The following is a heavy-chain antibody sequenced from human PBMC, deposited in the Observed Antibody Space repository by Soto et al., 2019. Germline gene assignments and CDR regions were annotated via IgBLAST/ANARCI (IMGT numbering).Heavy chain of an antibody. Sequence: SETLSLTFTVSGGSISSGDYYWSWIRQPPGKGLEWIGYIYYSGSTYYNPSLKSRVTISVDTSKNQFSLKLSSVTAADTAVYYCARGGYYDSSGYAHDYWGQGTLVTVSS. J-gene: IGHJ4*02. CDR3: ARGGYYDSSGYAHDY. CDR1: GGSISSGDYY. D-gene: IGHD3-22*01. CDR2: IYYSGST. V-gene: IGHV4-30-4*01.